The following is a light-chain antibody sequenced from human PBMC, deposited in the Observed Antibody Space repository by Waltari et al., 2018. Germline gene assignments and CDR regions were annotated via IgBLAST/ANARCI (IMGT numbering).Light chain of an antibody. J-gene: IGKJ2*01. Sequence: DIVMTQSPDSLAVSLGERTTINCKSGQSVLYSSNNKDYLAWYQQKPGQPPKLLFYWASTRDSGVPDRFSGSGSGTDFTLTISSLQAEDVAVYYCQQYHSFPYTFGQGTKLEIK. CDR1: QSVLYSSNNKDY. V-gene: IGKV4-1*01. CDR3: QQYHSFPYT. CDR2: WAS.